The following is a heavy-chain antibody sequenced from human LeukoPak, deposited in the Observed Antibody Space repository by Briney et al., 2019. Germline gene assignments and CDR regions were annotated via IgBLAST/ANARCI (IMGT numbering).Heavy chain of an antibody. D-gene: IGHD2-15*01. CDR1: GGSISSYY. J-gene: IGHJ3*02. Sequence: LSETLSLTCTVSGGSISSYYWSWIRQPAGKGLEWIGRIYTSGSTNYNPSLKSRVTMSVDTSKNQFSLKLSSVTAADTAVYYCARDSPRYCSGGSCYSYMSAFDIWGQGTMVTVSS. CDR2: IYTSGST. CDR3: ARDSPRYCSGGSCYSYMSAFDI. V-gene: IGHV4-4*07.